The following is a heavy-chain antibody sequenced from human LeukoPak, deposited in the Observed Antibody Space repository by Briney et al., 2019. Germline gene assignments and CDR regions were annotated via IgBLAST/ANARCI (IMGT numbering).Heavy chain of an antibody. CDR1: GFTFGNSW. V-gene: IGHV3-74*01. J-gene: IGHJ3*01. Sequence: PGGSLRLSCAASGFTFGNSWLHWVRQAPGKGLVWVSLINADGSTTTYADSVKGRFTISRDNARNTLYLQMNSLTIEDTAVYYCVVVVEPPDSDGFDVWGQGTMITVSS. CDR3: VVVVEPPDSDGFDV. CDR2: INADGSTT. D-gene: IGHD1-14*01.